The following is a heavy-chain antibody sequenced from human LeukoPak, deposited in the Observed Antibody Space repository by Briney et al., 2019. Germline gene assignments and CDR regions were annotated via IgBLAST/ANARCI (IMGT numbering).Heavy chain of an antibody. Sequence: GGSLRLSSAASGFTFSSYGMHWVRQAPGTGLEWVAVISYDGSNKYYADSVKGRFTISRDNSKNTLYLQMNSLRAEDTAVYYCAKPGSYCSGGSCSLFFDYWGQGTLVTVSS. D-gene: IGHD2-15*01. CDR1: GFTFSSYG. J-gene: IGHJ4*02. CDR2: ISYDGSNK. CDR3: AKPGSYCSGGSCSLFFDY. V-gene: IGHV3-30*18.